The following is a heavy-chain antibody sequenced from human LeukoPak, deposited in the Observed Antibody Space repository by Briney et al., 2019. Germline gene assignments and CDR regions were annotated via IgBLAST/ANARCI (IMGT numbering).Heavy chain of an antibody. CDR2: IYYSGST. CDR1: GGSISSGAYY. D-gene: IGHD5-24*01. V-gene: IGHV4-61*08. Sequence: SQTLSLTCTVSGGSISSGAYYWSWIRQPPGKGLEWIGYIYYSGSTNYNPSLKSRVTISVDTSKNQFSLKLSSVTAADTAVYYCAGRLWRRDGYNLSAFDIWGQGTMVTVSS. CDR3: AGRLWRRDGYNLSAFDI. J-gene: IGHJ3*02.